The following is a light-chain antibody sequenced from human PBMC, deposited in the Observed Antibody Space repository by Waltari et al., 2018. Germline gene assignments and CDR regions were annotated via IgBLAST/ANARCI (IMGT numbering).Light chain of an antibody. CDR2: DAS. CDR3: QQRSKWPFT. V-gene: IGKV3-11*01. CDR1: QSVSRY. J-gene: IGKJ5*01. Sequence: EIVLTQSPATLSLSPGARATLSCRASQSVSRYLAWYQQKPGQAPRLLMYDASNRATGIPARFSGSGSGTDFTLTISSLEPEDFAVYYCQQRSKWPFTFGQGTGLEIK.